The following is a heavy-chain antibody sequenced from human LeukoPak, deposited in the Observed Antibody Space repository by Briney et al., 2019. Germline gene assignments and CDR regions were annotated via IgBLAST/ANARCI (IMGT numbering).Heavy chain of an antibody. CDR3: AKEHSPYSGYQFDY. V-gene: IGHV3-23*01. CDR2: ISGSGHNT. Sequence: GGSLRLSCAASGFTFSNYGMNWVRQAPGKGLEWVSAISGSGHNTYYADSVKGRFTISRDNSKNTLYLQMNSLRAEDTAVFYCAKEHSPYSGYQFDYWGQGTLVTVSS. D-gene: IGHD5-12*01. J-gene: IGHJ4*02. CDR1: GFTFSNYG.